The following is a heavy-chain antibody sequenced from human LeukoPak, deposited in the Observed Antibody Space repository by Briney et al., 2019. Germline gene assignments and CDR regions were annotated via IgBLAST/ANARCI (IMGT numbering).Heavy chain of an antibody. CDR2: IKQDGSEK. D-gene: IGHD6-13*01. CDR3: AREGITAAADY. J-gene: IGHJ4*02. V-gene: IGHV3-7*01. Sequence: PGGPLRLSCAASGFTFSSYWMSWVRQAPGKGLEWVANIKQDGSEKYYVDSVKGRFTISRDNAKNSLYLQLNSLRAEDTAVYYCAREGITAAADYWGQGTLVTVSS. CDR1: GFTFSSYW.